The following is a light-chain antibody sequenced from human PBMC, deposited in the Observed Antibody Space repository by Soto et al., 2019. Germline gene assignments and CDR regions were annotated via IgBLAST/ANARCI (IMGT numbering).Light chain of an antibody. CDR1: QSVSSN. J-gene: IGKJ1*01. CDR2: GAS. V-gene: IGKV3-15*01. CDR3: QQYHNWPPWT. Sequence: ETVMTQSPATLSVSPGDRATLSCRASQSVSSNLAWYQQGPGQAPRLLIFGASTRATGIPARFSGSGSGTEFTLIISSLQSEDFAVYYCQQYHNWPPWTFGQGTKVEI.